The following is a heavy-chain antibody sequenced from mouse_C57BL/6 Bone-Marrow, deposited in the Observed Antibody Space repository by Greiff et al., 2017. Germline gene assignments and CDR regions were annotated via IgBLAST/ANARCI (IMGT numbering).Heavy chain of an antibody. CDR3: ARSIYYYGSRYFDV. J-gene: IGHJ1*03. V-gene: IGHV1-69*01. CDR1: GYTFTSYW. CDR2: IDPSDSYT. Sequence: VKLQESGAELVMPGASVKLSCKASGYTFTSYWMNWVKQRPGQGLEWIGEIDPSDSYTNYNQKFKGKSTLTVDKSSSTSYMQISSRTSEDSAVYYCARSIYYYGSRYFDVWGTGTTVTVSS. D-gene: IGHD1-1*01.